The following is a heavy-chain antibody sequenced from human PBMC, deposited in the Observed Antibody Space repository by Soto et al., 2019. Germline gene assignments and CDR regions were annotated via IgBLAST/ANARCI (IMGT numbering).Heavy chain of an antibody. CDR2: INPDNGNT. V-gene: IGHV1-18*01. CDR1: GYTFTRSG. J-gene: IGHJ6*02. D-gene: IGHD3-3*01. CDR3: ARDQGITTFGVYSMYYYGMDV. Sequence: QVQLVQSGAEVKKPGASVKVSCKASGYTFTRSGISWVRQAPGQGLEWLGWINPDNGNTNYAQHVHGRVSLTTDTSTSTAYMYLRSLRSDDTAVYYCARDQGITTFGVYSMYYYGMDVWGQGTTVTVSS.